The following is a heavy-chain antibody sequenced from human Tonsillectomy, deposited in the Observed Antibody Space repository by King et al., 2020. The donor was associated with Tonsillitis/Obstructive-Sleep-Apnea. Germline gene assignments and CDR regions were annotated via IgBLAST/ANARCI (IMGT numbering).Heavy chain of an antibody. J-gene: IGHJ4*02. CDR1: GGTFNSYG. CDR3: ARDQGYCSTSRCYKPFDY. CDR2: IIPMIGIT. Sequence: QLVQSGAEVKKPGSSVKVSCQASGGTFNSYGITWVRQAPGQGLEWMGRIIPMIGITNYAQKLQDRVTITADKSTSTAYMELNSLRSEDTAVYYCARDQGYCSTSRCYKPFDYWGQGTPVTVSS. D-gene: IGHD2-2*02. V-gene: IGHV1-69*09.